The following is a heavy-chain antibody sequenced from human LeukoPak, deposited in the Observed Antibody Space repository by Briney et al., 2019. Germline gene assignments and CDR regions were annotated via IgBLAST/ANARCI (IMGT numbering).Heavy chain of an antibody. D-gene: IGHD6-13*01. Sequence: GGSLRLSCAASGFTFITYWMSWVRQAPGKGLEWVANIKQDGSEKYYVDSVKGRFTISRDNAKNSLYLQMNSLRAEDTAVYYCARVIAFRGYMDVWGKGTTVTVSS. CDR3: ARVIAFRGYMDV. V-gene: IGHV3-7*04. J-gene: IGHJ6*03. CDR1: GFTFITYW. CDR2: IKQDGSEK.